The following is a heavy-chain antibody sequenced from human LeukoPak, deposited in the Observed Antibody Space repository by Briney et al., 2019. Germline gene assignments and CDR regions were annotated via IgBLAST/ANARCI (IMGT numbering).Heavy chain of an antibody. V-gene: IGHV1-69*05. D-gene: IGHD5-24*01. Sequence: SVKVSCKASGGTFSSYATSWVRQAPGQGLEWMGGIIPIFGTANYAQKFQGRVTITTDESTSTAYMELSSLRSEDTAVYYCARDSGREMATIGLFDYWGQGTLVTVSS. J-gene: IGHJ4*02. CDR3: ARDSGREMATIGLFDY. CDR2: IIPIFGTA. CDR1: GGTFSSYA.